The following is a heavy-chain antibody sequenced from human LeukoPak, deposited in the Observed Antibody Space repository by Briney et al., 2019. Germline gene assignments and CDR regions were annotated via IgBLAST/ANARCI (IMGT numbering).Heavy chain of an antibody. CDR2: IIPIFGIA. Sequence: SVKVSCKASGGTFSSYAISWVRQATGQGLEWMGRIIPIFGIANYAQKFQGRVTITADKSTSTAYMELSSLRSEDTAVYYCARERDSGSFISGDYFDYWGQGTLVTVSS. D-gene: IGHD1-26*01. V-gene: IGHV1-69*04. J-gene: IGHJ4*02. CDR3: ARERDSGSFISGDYFDY. CDR1: GGTFSSYA.